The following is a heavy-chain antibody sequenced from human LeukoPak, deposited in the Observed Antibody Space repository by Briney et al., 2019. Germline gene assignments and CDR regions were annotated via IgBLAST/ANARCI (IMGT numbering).Heavy chain of an antibody. Sequence: PGRSLRLSCAASGFTFSSYSMNWVRQAPGKGLEWVSSISGSSSYIYYADSVKGRFTISRDNGKNSLYLQMNSLRAEDTAVYYCARGRLLWFGESTYYMDVWGKGTTVTVSS. V-gene: IGHV3-21*01. CDR1: GFTFSSYS. CDR2: ISGSSSYI. CDR3: ARGRLLWFGESTYYMDV. J-gene: IGHJ6*03. D-gene: IGHD3-10*01.